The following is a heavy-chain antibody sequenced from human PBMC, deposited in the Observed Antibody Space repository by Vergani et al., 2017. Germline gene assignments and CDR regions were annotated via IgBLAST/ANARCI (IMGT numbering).Heavy chain of an antibody. J-gene: IGHJ6*02. CDR3: ARDRGIVGATAGGMDV. V-gene: IGHV4-59*01. Sequence: QVQLQESGPGLVKPSETLSLTCTVSGGSISSYYWSWIRQLPGKGLEWIGYIYYSGSTNYNPSLKSRVTISVDTSKNQFSLKLSSVTAADTAVYYCARDRGIVGATAGGMDVWGQGTTVTVSS. CDR1: GGSISSYY. CDR2: IYYSGST. D-gene: IGHD1-26*01.